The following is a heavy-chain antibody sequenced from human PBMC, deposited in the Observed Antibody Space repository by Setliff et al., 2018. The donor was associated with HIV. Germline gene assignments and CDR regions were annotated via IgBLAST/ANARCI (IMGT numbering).Heavy chain of an antibody. CDR3: ARTLEAATMVSLYYHYYYYMDV. CDR1: GGSFSGYC. D-gene: IGHD3-10*01. CDR2: IYYSGST. J-gene: IGHJ6*03. V-gene: IGHV4-59*01. Sequence: PSETLSLTCAVYGGSFSGYCWSWIRQPPGKGLEWIGYIYYSGSTNYNPSLKSRVTISVDTSKNQFSLKLTSVTAADTAVYFCARTLEAATMVSLYYHYYYYMDVWGKGTTVTVSS.